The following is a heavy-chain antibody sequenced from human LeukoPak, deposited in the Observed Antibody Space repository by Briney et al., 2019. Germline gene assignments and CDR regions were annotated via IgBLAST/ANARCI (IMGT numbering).Heavy chain of an antibody. J-gene: IGHJ4*02. Sequence: GGSLRLSCVGSEFTSSTYWMSWVRQAPGKGLEWLANIKQDGSEKYYVDSVKGRFIISRDNAKNSLYLQINSLRADDTAIYYCATDYKGYWGQGTLVTVSS. CDR1: EFTSSTYW. D-gene: IGHD2-15*01. CDR2: IKQDGSEK. CDR3: ATDYKGY. V-gene: IGHV3-7*05.